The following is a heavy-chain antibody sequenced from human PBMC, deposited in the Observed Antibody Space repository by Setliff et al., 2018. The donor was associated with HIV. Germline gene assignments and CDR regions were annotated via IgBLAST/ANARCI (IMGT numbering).Heavy chain of an antibody. V-gene: IGHV4-34*01. Sequence: SETLSLTCAVYGGSFSDHYWNWIRQPPGKGLEWIGEINHSGISNFNPSLKSRVSIPIDTPRSQFSLKLSSVTAADTAVYYCARGGGFWSGQLDYWGQGTLVTVSS. D-gene: IGHD3-3*01. CDR1: GGSFSDHY. J-gene: IGHJ4*02. CDR3: ARGGGFWSGQLDY. CDR2: INHSGIS.